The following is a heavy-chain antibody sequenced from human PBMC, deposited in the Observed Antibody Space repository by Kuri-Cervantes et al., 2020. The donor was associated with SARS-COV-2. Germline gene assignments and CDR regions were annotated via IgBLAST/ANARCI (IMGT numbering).Heavy chain of an antibody. CDR1: GGSISSHY. D-gene: IGHD3-9*01. CDR3: ARDRSGYEYYDFLNYMDV. CDR2: IYHSGST. J-gene: IGHJ6*03. Sequence: SETLSLTCTVSGGSISSHYWSWIRQPPGKGLEWIGSIYHSGSTYYNPSLKSRVTISVDTSKNQFSLKLSSVTAADTAVYYCARDRSGYEYYDFLNYMDVWGKGTTVTVSS. V-gene: IGHV4-38-2*02.